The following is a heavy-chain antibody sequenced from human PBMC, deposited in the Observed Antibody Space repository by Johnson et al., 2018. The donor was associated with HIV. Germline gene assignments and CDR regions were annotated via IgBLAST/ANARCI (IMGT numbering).Heavy chain of an antibody. J-gene: IGHJ3*02. CDR1: GFTLSSYW. D-gene: IGHD2-15*01. V-gene: IGHV3-7*05. CDR3: ARLRSGNRAFDI. Sequence: VQLVESGGGLVQPGGSLRLSCAASGFTLSSYWMSWVRQAPGKGLEWVANIKEDGSEKYYVDSVKGRFSISRDNAKNSLHLQMNSLRAEDTAVYYCARLRSGNRAFDIWGQGTMVTVSS. CDR2: IKEDGSEK.